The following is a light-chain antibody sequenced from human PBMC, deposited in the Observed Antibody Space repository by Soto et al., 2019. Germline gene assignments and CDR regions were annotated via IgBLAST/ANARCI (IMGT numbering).Light chain of an antibody. Sequence: DIQMTQSPSSVSASVGDRVSITCRASQGISNWLACYQQKPGRAPKLLIYTGSSLQSGVPSRFSGTGSGTDFTLTISSLQPEDVATYYCQKANSFPLTFGGRTKVEIK. CDR2: TGS. V-gene: IGKV1-12*01. CDR3: QKANSFPLT. CDR1: QGISNW. J-gene: IGKJ4*01.